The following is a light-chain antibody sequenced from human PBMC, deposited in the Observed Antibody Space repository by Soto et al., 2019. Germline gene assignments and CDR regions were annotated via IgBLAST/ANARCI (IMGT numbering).Light chain of an antibody. J-gene: IGLJ1*01. CDR1: SSNIGANT. Sequence: QSVLAQPPSASGTPGQRVTISCSGSSSNIGANTVTWYQQLPGTAPKLLIFCNNHRPSGVPDRFSGSKSGTSGSLAISGLQSEDEADYYCATWDDSLNGYVFGAGTKVTVL. CDR3: ATWDDSLNGYV. CDR2: CNN. V-gene: IGLV1-44*01.